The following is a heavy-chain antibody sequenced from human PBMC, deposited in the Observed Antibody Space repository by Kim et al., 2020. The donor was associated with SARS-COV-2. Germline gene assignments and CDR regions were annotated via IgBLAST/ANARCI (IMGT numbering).Heavy chain of an antibody. V-gene: IGHV5-51*01. CDR3: VLDGKYSPYAFDI. D-gene: IGHD2-15*01. Sequence: YSPSFQGQVTISADKSISTAYLQWSSLKASDTAMYYCVLDGKYSPYAFDIWGQGTMVTVSS. J-gene: IGHJ3*02.